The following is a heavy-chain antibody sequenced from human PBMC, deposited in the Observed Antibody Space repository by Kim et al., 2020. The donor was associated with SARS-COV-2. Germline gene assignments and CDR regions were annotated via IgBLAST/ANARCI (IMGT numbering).Heavy chain of an antibody. CDR3: AKAHGAAGTEEGYYFDY. CDR1: GFTFGDYA. D-gene: IGHD1-1*01. Sequence: GGSLRLSCAASGFTFGDYAMHWVRQAPGKALEWVSGISWNSGSIGYADSVKGRFTISRDNAKNSLYLQMNSLRAEDTALYYCAKAHGAAGTEEGYYFDYWGQGTLVTVSS. CDR2: ISWNSGSI. V-gene: IGHV3-9*01. J-gene: IGHJ4*02.